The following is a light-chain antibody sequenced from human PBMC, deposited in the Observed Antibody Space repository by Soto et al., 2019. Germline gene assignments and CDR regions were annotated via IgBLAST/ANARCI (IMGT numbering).Light chain of an antibody. CDR1: QIFLYSYNNKNY. J-gene: IGKJ1*01. CDR3: QQYYRSLP. Sequence: VINQRSRSLPLPQRKRATINCKSIQIFLYSYNNKNYLAWYQQKPGQHPKLLIYWASTRESGVPDRFSGSGSWTDFTLTIRSLQADDVAVYYCQQYYRSLPFGQGTKV. V-gene: IGKV4-1*01. CDR2: WAS.